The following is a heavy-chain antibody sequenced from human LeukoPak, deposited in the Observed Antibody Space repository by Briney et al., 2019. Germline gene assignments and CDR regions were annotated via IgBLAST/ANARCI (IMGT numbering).Heavy chain of an antibody. CDR2: ISGGGGST. J-gene: IGHJ3*02. CDR3: AKDFGVYYYDSSVAFDI. D-gene: IGHD3-22*01. CDR1: GFTFDDYA. Sequence: GGSLRLSCAASGFTFDDYAMHWVRQAPGKGLEWVSLISGGGGSTYYADSVKGRFTISRDNSKNSLYLQMNSLRTEDTALYYCAKDFGVYYYDSSVAFDIWGQGTMVTVSS. V-gene: IGHV3-43*02.